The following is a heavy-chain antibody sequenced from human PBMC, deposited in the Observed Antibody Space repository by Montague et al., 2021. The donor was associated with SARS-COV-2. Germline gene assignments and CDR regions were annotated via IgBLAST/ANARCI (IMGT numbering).Heavy chain of an antibody. CDR3: ARDGSLRFEILFGPRHCYDGLDV. CDR1: GGSISSSSYY. V-gene: IGHV4-39*07. D-gene: IGHD3-9*01. CDR2: IYYSGST. J-gene: IGHJ6*02. Sequence: SETLSLTCTVSGGSISSSSYYWGWIRQPPGKGLEWIGSIYYSGSTYYNPSLKSRVTISVDTSKNQFSLKLSSVTAADTAVYYCARDGSLRFEILFGPRHCYDGLDVWGQGTTVTVSS.